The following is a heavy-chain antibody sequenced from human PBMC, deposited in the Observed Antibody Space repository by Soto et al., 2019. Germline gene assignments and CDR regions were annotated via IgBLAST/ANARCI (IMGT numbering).Heavy chain of an antibody. CDR2: IGTAGDT. Sequence: EVQLVESGGGLVQPGGSLRLSCAASGFTFSSYDMHWVRQATGKGLEWVSAIGTAGDTYYPGSVKGRFTISRENAKNSLYLQMNSLRAGDTAVYYCARGGRRYYDSRGMEVWGQGTTVTVSS. CDR3: ARGGRRYYDSRGMEV. J-gene: IGHJ6*02. D-gene: IGHD3-22*01. V-gene: IGHV3-13*04. CDR1: GFTFSSYD.